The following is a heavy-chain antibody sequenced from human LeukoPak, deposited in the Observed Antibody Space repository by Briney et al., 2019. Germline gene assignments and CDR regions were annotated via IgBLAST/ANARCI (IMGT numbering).Heavy chain of an antibody. D-gene: IGHD5-24*01. CDR3: ARGAGYNYPYYFDY. V-gene: IGHV3-53*01. Sequence: GVSLRLSCAASGFTFSSNYMNWVRQAPGKGLEWVSVIYGGGNIYYADSVKGRFTISRDNSKNTLYLQMNSLRAEDTAVYYCARGAGYNYPYYFDYWGQGTLVTVSS. CDR1: GFTFSSNY. J-gene: IGHJ4*02. CDR2: IYGGGNI.